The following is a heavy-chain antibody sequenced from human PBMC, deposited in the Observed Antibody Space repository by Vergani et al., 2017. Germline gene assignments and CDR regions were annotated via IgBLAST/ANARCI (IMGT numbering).Heavy chain of an antibody. CDR3: ARLPYDSSGYYSDDI. CDR2: IYSGGST. CDR1: GFTVSSNY. Sequence: EVQLVESGGGLVQPGGSLRLSCAASGFTVSSNYMSWVRQAPGKGLEWVSVIYSGGSTYYADSVKGRFTISRDNSKNTLYLQMNSLRAEDTAVYYCARLPYDSSGYYSDDIWGQGTMVTVSS. D-gene: IGHD3-22*01. J-gene: IGHJ3*02. V-gene: IGHV3-66*02.